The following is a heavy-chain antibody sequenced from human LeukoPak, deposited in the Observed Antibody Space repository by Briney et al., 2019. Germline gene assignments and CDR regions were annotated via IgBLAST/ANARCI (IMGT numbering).Heavy chain of an antibody. CDR3: ARHVGYEYSNYDY. D-gene: IGHD4-11*01. Sequence: GESLKISCKGSGSSFTSYWVGWVRQMPGKGLEWMGIIYPGDSDTGYSPSLQGQVTISADKSISTAYLQWSSLKASDTAMYYCARHVGYEYSNYDYWGQGTLVTVSS. J-gene: IGHJ4*02. V-gene: IGHV5-51*01. CDR1: GSSFTSYW. CDR2: IYPGDSDT.